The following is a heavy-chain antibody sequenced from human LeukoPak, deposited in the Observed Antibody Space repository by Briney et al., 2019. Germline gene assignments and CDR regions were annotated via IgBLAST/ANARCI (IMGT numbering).Heavy chain of an antibody. V-gene: IGHV1-2*02. J-gene: IGHJ4*02. D-gene: IGHD3-16*02. CDR1: GYTFTGYY. CDR3: ARVDRGYYDYVWGSYRPIDY. CDR2: INPNSGGT. Sequence: GASMKVSCKASGYTFTGYYMHWVRQAPGQGLEWMGWINPNSGGTNYAQKFQGRVTMTRDTSISTAYMELSRLRSDDTAVYYCARVDRGYYDYVWGSYRPIDYWGQGTLVTVSS.